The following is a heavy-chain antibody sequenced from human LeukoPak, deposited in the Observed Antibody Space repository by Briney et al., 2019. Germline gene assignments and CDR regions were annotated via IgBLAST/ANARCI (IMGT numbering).Heavy chain of an antibody. CDR2: INSDGSST. V-gene: IGHV3-74*01. CDR3: ARDIIVGATTTNVAFDI. CDR1: GFTFSSYW. J-gene: IGHJ3*02. D-gene: IGHD1-26*01. Sequence: GGSLRLSCAASGFTFSSYWMHWVRQAPGKGLVWVSRINSDGSSTTYADSVKGRFTFSRDNAKNTLYLQMNSLRAEDTAAYYCARDIIVGATTTNVAFDIWGQGTMVTVSS.